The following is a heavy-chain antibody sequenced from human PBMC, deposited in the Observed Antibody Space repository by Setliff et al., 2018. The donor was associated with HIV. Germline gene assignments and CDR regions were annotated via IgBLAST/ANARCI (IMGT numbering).Heavy chain of an antibody. J-gene: IGHJ3*01. D-gene: IGHD1-1*01. Sequence: GASVKVSCKASGGTFKNLAISWVRQAPGQGLEWMGGVIPSFATANYAQKFQGRITITADELTSTVYMDLNSLKSEDLAVYYCANPHDGGAFDVWGQGTAVTVSS. CDR3: ANPHDGGAFDV. V-gene: IGHV1-69*13. CDR1: GGTFKNLA. CDR2: VIPSFATA.